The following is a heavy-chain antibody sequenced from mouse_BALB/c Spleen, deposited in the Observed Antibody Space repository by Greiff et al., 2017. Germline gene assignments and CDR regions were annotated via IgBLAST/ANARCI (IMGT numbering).Heavy chain of an antibody. V-gene: IGHV1-84*02. CDR2: IYPGSGNT. CDR1: GYTFTDYY. CDR3: AREGLGLRGNYFDY. J-gene: IGHJ2*01. D-gene: IGHD2-2*01. Sequence: VQLEESGPELVKPGASVKISCKASGYTFTDYYINWVKQKPGQGLDWIGWIYPGSGNTKYNEKFKGKATLTVDTSSSTAYMQLSSLTSEDTAVYFCAREGLGLRGNYFDYWGQGTTLTVSS.